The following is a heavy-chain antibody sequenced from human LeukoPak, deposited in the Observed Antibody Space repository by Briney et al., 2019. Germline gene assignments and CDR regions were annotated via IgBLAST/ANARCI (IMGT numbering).Heavy chain of an antibody. V-gene: IGHV4-59*08. CDR1: GGSISNYY. CDR2: MYHTGHT. D-gene: IGHD2-15*01. Sequence: SETLSLTCNVSGGSISNYYWSWIRQPPGKGLEWIGYMYHTGHTMYNSSLKSRVTMSLDTSNNHFSLRLSSVTAAGTAVYYCARHPFATPFDYWGPGTVVTVSS. CDR3: ARHPFATPFDY. J-gene: IGHJ4*02.